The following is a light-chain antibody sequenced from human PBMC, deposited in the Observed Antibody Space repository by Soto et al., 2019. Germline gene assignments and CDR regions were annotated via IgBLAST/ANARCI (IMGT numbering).Light chain of an antibody. CDR1: SSDVGGYKY. V-gene: IGLV2-14*01. Sequence: QSVLTQPASVSGSPGQSITISCTGTSSDVGGYKYVSWYQQHSGKAPKLMIYEVSNRPSGVSNRFSGSKSGNTASLTISGLQAEDEADYYCSSYAGSNNLLFGGGTKLTVL. CDR3: SSYAGSNNLL. CDR2: EVS. J-gene: IGLJ2*01.